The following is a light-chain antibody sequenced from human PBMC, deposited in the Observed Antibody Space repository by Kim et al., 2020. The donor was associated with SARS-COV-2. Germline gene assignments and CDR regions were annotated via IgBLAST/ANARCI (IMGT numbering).Light chain of an antibody. CDR3: QHRGNWPLT. J-gene: IGKJ4*01. V-gene: IGKV3-11*01. Sequence: SLSPGERATLSCRASQSVNSYLVWYQQKPGQPPRLLISDASNRATGIPARFSGSGSGTDFTLTISSLEPEDFAVYYCQHRGNWPLTFGGGTKVEI. CDR2: DAS. CDR1: QSVNSY.